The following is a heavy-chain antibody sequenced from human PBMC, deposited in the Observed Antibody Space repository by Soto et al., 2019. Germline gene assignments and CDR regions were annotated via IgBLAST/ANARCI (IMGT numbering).Heavy chain of an antibody. V-gene: IGHV1-69*04. CDR2: INPIIGKA. Sequence: SVKVSWKASGDTFTSYAMRWVRQAPGQRLEWMGRINPIIGKANYSQKFQGRVTITTDKSTSTAYMELSSLRSEDTAVYYCARHPSIQLWPDYYYYYMDVWGKGTTVTVSS. CDR3: ARHPSIQLWPDYYYYYMDV. D-gene: IGHD5-18*01. J-gene: IGHJ6*03. CDR1: GDTFTSYA.